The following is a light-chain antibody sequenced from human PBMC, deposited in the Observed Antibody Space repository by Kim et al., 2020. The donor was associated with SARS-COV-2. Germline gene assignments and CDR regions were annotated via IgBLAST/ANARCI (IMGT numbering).Light chain of an antibody. CDR1: QSVNGRF. J-gene: IGKJ1*01. Sequence: ELVLTQSPGTLSLSPGEGATLSCRASQSVNGRFLAWYQQKPGQAPRLLIYGASTRATGIPDRFRGSGSGTDFTLTISRREPEDLAMYYCQQYDSSVWTFGQGTKVDIK. CDR3: QQYDSSVWT. CDR2: GAS. V-gene: IGKV3-20*01.